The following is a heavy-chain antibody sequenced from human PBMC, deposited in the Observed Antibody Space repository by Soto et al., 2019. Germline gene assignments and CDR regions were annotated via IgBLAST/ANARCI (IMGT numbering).Heavy chain of an antibody. Sequence: SVNVSCKASGGTFSRYAISWVRQAPGQGLEWMGGIIPIFGTANYAQKFQGRVTITADESTSTAYMELSSLRFEDTAVYYCARAIVGPTTTGWLDPWGQGTLVTVSS. J-gene: IGHJ5*02. V-gene: IGHV1-69*13. D-gene: IGHD1-26*01. CDR2: IIPIFGTA. CDR3: ARAIVGPTTTGWLDP. CDR1: GGTFSRYA.